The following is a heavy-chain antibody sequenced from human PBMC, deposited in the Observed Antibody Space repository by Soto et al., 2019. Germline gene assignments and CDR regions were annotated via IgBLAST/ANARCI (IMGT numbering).Heavy chain of an antibody. Sequence: QVQLVQSGAEVKKPGSSVKVSCKASGGTFSSYAISWVRQAPGQGLEWMGGIIPIFGTANYAQKFQGRVTITADESTSTAYMELSSLRSEDTAVYYCARAGYYGSVSYTEPPTYYYYGMDVWGQGTTVTVSS. J-gene: IGHJ6*02. CDR3: ARAGYYGSVSYTEPPTYYYYGMDV. V-gene: IGHV1-69*01. CDR2: IIPIFGTA. D-gene: IGHD3-10*01. CDR1: GGTFSSYA.